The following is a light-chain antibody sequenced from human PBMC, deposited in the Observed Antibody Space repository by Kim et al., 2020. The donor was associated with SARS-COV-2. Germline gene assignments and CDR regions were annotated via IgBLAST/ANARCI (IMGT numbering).Light chain of an antibody. CDR2: EVS. Sequence: QSALTQPPSASGSPGQSVTISCTGTSSDVGGYNYVSWYQQHPGKAPKLMIYEVSKRPSGVPDRFSGSKTGNTASLTVSGLQTEDEADYYCSSHAGSNYCVFGTGTKVTVL. CDR3: SSHAGSNYCV. J-gene: IGLJ1*01. CDR1: SSDVGGYNY. V-gene: IGLV2-8*01.